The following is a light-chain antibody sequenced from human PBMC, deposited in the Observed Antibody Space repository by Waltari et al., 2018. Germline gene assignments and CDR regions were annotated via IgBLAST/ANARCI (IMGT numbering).Light chain of an antibody. CDR2: GAS. CDR1: QSVSSNY. V-gene: IGKV3-20*01. CDR3: QYYGTSSWT. J-gene: IGKJ1*01. Sequence: EVVLTQSPGTLSVSPGERATLPCRASQSVSSNYLTWYQQKPGQPPRLLIYGASIRATGIPDRFGGSGSGPDFTLTISRLEPEDFAVYYCQYYGTSSWTFGQGTKVEIK.